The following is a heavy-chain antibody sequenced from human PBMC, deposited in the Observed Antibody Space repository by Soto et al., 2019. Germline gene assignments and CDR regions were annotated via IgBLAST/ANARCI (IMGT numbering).Heavy chain of an antibody. J-gene: IGHJ3*02. CDR3: ARDSNLALVPEAFDI. CDR2: IYHSGST. V-gene: IGHV4-38-2*02. CDR1: GYSISSGYY. D-gene: IGHD2-8*01. Sequence: SETLSLTCAVSGYSISSGYYWGWIRQPPGKGLEWIGSIYHSGSTYYNPSLKSRVTISVDTSKNQFSLKLSSVTAADTAVYYCARDSNLALVPEAFDIWGQGTMVT.